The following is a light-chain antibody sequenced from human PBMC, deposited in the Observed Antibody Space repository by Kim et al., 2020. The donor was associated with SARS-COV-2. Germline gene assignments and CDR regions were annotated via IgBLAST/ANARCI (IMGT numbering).Light chain of an antibody. J-gene: IGLJ2*01. Sequence: SGPVRGDRLPNNLGHWQQQRPCSVPTIVICADNQTPCGLPDRFSGAIDTSSNSASLTISGLKTEDEADYYCQTSDSNNHVILGGGTQLTVL. CDR1: GDRLPNNL. V-gene: IGLV6-57*02. CDR3: QTSDSNNHVI. CDR2: ADN.